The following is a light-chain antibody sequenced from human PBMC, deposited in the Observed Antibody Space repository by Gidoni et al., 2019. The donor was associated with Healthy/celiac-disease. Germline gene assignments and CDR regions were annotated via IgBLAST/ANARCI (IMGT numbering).Light chain of an antibody. CDR2: AAS. CDR3: QQSYSTVT. J-gene: IGKJ5*01. Sequence: DIQMTQSPSSVSASVGDRVTITCRASQSISSYLTWYQQKPGKAPKLLIYAASTLQSGVPSRFSGSGSRTDFTLTISGLPAEDFATYYCQQSYSTVTFGQGTRLEIK. CDR1: QSISSY. V-gene: IGKV1-39*01.